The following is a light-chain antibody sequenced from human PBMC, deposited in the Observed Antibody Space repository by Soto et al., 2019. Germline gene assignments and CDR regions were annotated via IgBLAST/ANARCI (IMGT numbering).Light chain of an antibody. CDR2: GAS. Sequence: EIVMTQSPATLSVSPGERATLSCRASQSVGNNLAWYRQKSGQAPRLLIYGASTRATGIPARFSGSGSGTEFTLTIDSLLSDDFAVYLCQQYRNWPLTSGGGTKVEIK. CDR3: QQYRNWPLT. CDR1: QSVGNN. J-gene: IGKJ4*01. V-gene: IGKV3-15*01.